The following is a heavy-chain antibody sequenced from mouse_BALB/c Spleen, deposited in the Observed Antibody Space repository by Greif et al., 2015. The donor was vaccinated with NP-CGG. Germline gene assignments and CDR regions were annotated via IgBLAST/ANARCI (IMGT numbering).Heavy chain of an antibody. CDR1: GYTFTSYW. V-gene: IGHV1-52*01. J-gene: IGHJ3*01. D-gene: IGHD2-14*01. Sequence: VKLMESGAELVRPGASVKLSCKASGYTFTSYWMNWVKQRPEQGLEWIGRIDPYDSETHYNQKFKDKAILTVDKSSSTAYMQLSSLTSEDSAVYYCARWRDSYRYHEGFAYWGQGTLVTVSA. CDR3: ARWRDSYRYHEGFAY. CDR2: IDPYDSET.